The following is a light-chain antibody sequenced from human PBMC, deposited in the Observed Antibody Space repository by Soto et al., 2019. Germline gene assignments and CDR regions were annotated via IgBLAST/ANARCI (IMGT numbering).Light chain of an antibody. J-gene: IGLJ2*01. V-gene: IGLV1-44*01. CDR3: AAWYYSLNGRV. CDR2: GHN. CDR1: SSSIGSNT. Sequence: QSVLTQPPSASGTPGQRVTISCSGSSSSIGSNTVNWYQQLPGTAPKLLIYGHNQRPSGVPDRFSGSKSGTSASLAISGLQSEDEADYYCAAWYYSLNGRVFGGGTKLTVL.